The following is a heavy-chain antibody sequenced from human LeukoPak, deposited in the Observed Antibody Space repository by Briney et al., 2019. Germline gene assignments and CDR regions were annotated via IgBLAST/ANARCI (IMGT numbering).Heavy chain of an antibody. V-gene: IGHV3-64D*09. Sequence: GGSLRLSCSASGFTFSHYAMHWVRQAPGKGLEYVAAINSNGESTYYADSVKGRFTISRDNSKNTVYLQMSSLRGDDTAVYYCVKETFTVTSPFDYWGRGTLVTVSS. J-gene: IGHJ4*02. CDR1: GFTFSHYA. CDR3: VKETFTVTSPFDY. D-gene: IGHD3-16*01. CDR2: INSNGEST.